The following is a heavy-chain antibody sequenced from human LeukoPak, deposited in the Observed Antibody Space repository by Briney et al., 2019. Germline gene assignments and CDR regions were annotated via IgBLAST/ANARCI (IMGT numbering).Heavy chain of an antibody. D-gene: IGHD1-26*01. Sequence: PGGSLRLSCAASGFTFDDYAMHWVRQAPGKGLEWVSGISWNSGSIGYADSVKGRFTISRDNAKNSLYLQMNSLRAEDTALYYCAKGRGAISVKIAFGYWGQGTLVTVSS. J-gene: IGHJ4*02. V-gene: IGHV3-9*01. CDR1: GFTFDDYA. CDR3: AKGRGAISVKIAFGY. CDR2: ISWNSGSI.